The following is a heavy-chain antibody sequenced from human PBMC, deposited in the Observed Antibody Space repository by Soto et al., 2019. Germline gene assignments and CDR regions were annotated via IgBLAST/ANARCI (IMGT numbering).Heavy chain of an antibody. D-gene: IGHD6-19*01. CDR1: GFNFATYS. Sequence: PGGSLRLSCAASGFNFATYSMSWVRQAPGKGLEWVAGISDGVDRAYYGDSVKGRFTISRDTSKNMLYLHMSSLRAEDTAIYYCARYTAVADPYYFDYWGQGTLVTVSS. J-gene: IGHJ4*02. V-gene: IGHV3-23*01. CDR2: ISDGVDRA. CDR3: ARYTAVADPYYFDY.